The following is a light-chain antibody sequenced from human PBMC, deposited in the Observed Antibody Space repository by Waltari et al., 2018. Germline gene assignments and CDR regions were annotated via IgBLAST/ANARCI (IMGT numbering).Light chain of an antibody. V-gene: IGKV1-5*03. CDR2: KAS. CDR1: QSITNW. Sequence: DIQMTQSPSTLSAYIGDRVTITCRASQSITNWLAWYQEKPGKAPKLLIYKASTLESGVPSRFSGSGSGTEFTLTISSLQPDDFATYYCQQYNNYVATFGQGTKVEIK. CDR3: QQYNNYVAT. J-gene: IGKJ1*01.